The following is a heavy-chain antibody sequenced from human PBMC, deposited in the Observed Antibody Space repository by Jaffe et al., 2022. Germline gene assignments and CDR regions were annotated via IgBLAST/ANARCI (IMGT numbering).Heavy chain of an antibody. J-gene: IGHJ3*01. CDR3: ARVTVRSGDGFDV. CDR1: GFTLSTYE. V-gene: IGHV3-48*03. Sequence: EVQLLESGGGLVQPGGSLTLSCVASGFTLSTYEIYWVRQAPGKGLESVSRISSSGVSIQYADSVKGRFTISRDNAKHSVVLQMNSLRVEDTAVYYCARVTVRSGDGFDVWGRGTMVTVTS. D-gene: IGHD3-3*01. CDR2: ISSSGVSI.